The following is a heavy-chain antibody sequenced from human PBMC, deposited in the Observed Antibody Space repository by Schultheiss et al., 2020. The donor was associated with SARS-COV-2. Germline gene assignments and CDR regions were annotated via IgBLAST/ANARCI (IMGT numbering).Heavy chain of an antibody. Sequence: SETLSLTCAVYGGSFSGYYWSWIRQPPGKGLEWIGEINHSESSNYNPSLKSRVTISVDTSKYQFSLKLTSVTAADTAIYYCARELGWVDPWGQGTLVTVSS. D-gene: IGHD3-16*01. CDR3: ARELGWVDP. CDR1: GGSFSGYY. J-gene: IGHJ5*02. V-gene: IGHV4-34*01. CDR2: INHSESS.